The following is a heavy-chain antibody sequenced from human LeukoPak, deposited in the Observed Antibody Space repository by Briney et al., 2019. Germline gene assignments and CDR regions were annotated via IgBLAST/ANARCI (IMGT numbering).Heavy chain of an antibody. CDR2: INGNGDIT. Sequence: SGGSLRLSCAASGFTFDDYVMSWVRQAPGKGLEWVSGINGNGDITGYGGSVKGRFTISRDNAENSLYLQMNSLSAEDTALYHCARAGTYYYDSSGLPHWGQGTLVTVSS. CDR3: ARAGTYYYDSSGLPH. J-gene: IGHJ4*02. D-gene: IGHD3-22*01. CDR1: GFTFDDYV. V-gene: IGHV3-20*01.